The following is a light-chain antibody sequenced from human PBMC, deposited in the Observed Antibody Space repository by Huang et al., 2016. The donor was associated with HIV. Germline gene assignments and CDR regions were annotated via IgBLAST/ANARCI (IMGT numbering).Light chain of an antibody. V-gene: IGKV3-15*01. Sequence: EIVMTQSPATLSVSPGERATLSCRASQSVSTNLAWFQREPGQAPRLLIFGASTRATSIPARFSGSGSGTEFSLTISSLQAEDFAVYYCQQYNNWPITFGPGTKVDVK. CDR3: QQYNNWPIT. J-gene: IGKJ3*01. CDR2: GAS. CDR1: QSVSTN.